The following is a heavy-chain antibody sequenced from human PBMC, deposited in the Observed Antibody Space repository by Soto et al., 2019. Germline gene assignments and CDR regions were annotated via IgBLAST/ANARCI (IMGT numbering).Heavy chain of an antibody. CDR1: GGTFSSYA. D-gene: IGHD2-8*01. CDR2: IIPIFGTA. CDR3: ARVSVIGIVYALDTSPNYYGMDV. V-gene: IGHV1-69*13. J-gene: IGHJ6*02. Sequence: ASVKVSCKASGGTFSSYAISWVRQAPGQGLEWMGGIIPIFGTANYAQKFQGRVTITADESTSTAYMELSSLRSEDTAVYYCARVSVIGIVYALDTSPNYYGMDVWGQGTTVTVSS.